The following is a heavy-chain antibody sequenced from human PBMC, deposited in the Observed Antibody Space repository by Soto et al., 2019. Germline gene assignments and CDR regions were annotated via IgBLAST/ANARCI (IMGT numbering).Heavy chain of an antibody. CDR1: GYTFTSYG. J-gene: IGHJ4*02. D-gene: IGHD3-22*01. V-gene: IGHV1-18*01. CDR3: ARGLHYYDSSGYYAD. Sequence: ASVKVSCKASGYTFTSYGISWVRQAPGQGLEWMGWISAYNGNTNYAQKLQGRVTMTTDTFTSTAYMELRSLRSDDTAVYYCARGLHYYDSSGYYADWGQGTLGTVAS. CDR2: ISAYNGNT.